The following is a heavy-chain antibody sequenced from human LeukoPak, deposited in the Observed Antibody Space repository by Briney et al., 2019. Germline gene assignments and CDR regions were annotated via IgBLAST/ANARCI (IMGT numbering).Heavy chain of an antibody. CDR1: GFTFSSFG. V-gene: IGHV3-23*01. CDR3: ARDQTSRAADYYFDY. Sequence: SGGSLRLSCATSGFTFSSFGMSWVRQAPGKGLEWVSAISGGGQNRFYADSVKGRFTISRDNSKNTLYLQMDSLRTEDTAVYYCARDQTSRAADYYFDYWGQGTLVTVSS. CDR2: ISGGGQNR. D-gene: IGHD6-13*01. J-gene: IGHJ4*02.